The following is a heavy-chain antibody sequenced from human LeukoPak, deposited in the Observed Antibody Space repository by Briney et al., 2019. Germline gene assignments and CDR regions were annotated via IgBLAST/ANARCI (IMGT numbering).Heavy chain of an antibody. CDR2: IYYSGCT. V-gene: IGHV4-61*01. CDR1: GGSVSSGSYY. D-gene: IGHD6-13*01. CDR3: ARGADLAAAAHNWFDP. Sequence: SETLSLTCTVSGGSVSSGSYYWSWIRQPPGKGLEWIGYIYYSGCTNYNPSLKSRVTISVDTSKNQFSLKLSSVTAADTAVYYCARGADLAAAAHNWFDPWGQGTLVTVSS. J-gene: IGHJ5*02.